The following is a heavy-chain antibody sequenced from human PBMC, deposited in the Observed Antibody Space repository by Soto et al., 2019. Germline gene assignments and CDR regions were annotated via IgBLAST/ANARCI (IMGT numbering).Heavy chain of an antibody. CDR2: IYYSGST. CDR3: ARQGSGSYNAFDI. Sequence: QLQLQESGPGLVKPSETLSLTCTVSGGSISSSSYYWGWIRQPPGKGLEWIGTIYYSGSTYYNPSVKSRVTISVDTSKNQFSLKLSSVTAAGTAVYYCARQGSGSYNAFDIWGQGTVVTVSS. J-gene: IGHJ3*02. V-gene: IGHV4-39*01. CDR1: GGSISSSSYY. D-gene: IGHD1-26*01.